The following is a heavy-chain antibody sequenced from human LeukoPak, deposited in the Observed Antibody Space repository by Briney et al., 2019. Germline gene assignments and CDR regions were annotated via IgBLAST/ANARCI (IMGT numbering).Heavy chain of an antibody. V-gene: IGHV4-59*01. J-gene: IGHJ4*02. D-gene: IGHD3-22*01. CDR3: ARSSSGYNPGFDY. Sequence: SETLSLTCTVSGGSISSYYWSWIRQPPGKGLEWIGYIYYSGSTNYNPSLKSRVTISVDTSKNQFSLKLSSVTAADTAVYYCARSSSGYNPGFDYWGQGTLVTVSS. CDR2: IYYSGST. CDR1: GGSISSYY.